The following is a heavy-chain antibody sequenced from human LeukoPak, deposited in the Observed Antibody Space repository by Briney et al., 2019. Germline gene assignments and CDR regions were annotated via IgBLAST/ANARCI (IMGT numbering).Heavy chain of an antibody. CDR3: AKGGDIVLVPTAPVNDY. V-gene: IGHV1-46*01. J-gene: IGHJ4*02. CDR2: INPSGGST. Sequence: GASVKVSCKASGYTFTSYYMHWVRQAPGQGLEWMGIINPSGGSTSYAQKFQGRVTMTRDTSTSTVYMELSSLRSEDTAVYYCAKGGDIVLVPTAPVNDYWGQGTLVTVSS. D-gene: IGHD2-2*01. CDR1: GYTFTSYY.